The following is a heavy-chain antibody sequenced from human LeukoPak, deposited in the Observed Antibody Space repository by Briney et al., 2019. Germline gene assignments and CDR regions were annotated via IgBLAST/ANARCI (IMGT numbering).Heavy chain of an antibody. CDR3: ATCSGGSCYPDAFDI. CDR1: GFTFTSYA. Sequence: GGSLRLSCVASGFTFTSYAMSWVRQAPGKGLESVSTARASGGITYYADSVKGRFTISRDSSKNTLHLQMNSLRAEDTAVYYCATCSGGSCYPDAFDIWGQGTMVTVSS. V-gene: IGHV3-23*01. D-gene: IGHD2-15*01. J-gene: IGHJ3*02. CDR2: ARASGGIT.